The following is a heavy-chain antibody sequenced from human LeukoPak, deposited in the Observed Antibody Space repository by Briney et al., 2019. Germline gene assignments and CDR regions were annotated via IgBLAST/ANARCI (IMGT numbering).Heavy chain of an antibody. Sequence: GGSLRLSCVASGFTFSSYAMSWVRQAPGKGLEWVSAISGSGGSTYYADSVKGRFTISRDNSKNTLYLQMNSLRAEDTAVYYCAKDLDIVVVPAAIHGYFQHWGQGTLVTVSS. J-gene: IGHJ1*01. CDR2: ISGSGGST. V-gene: IGHV3-23*01. CDR1: GFTFSSYA. CDR3: AKDLDIVVVPAAIHGYFQH. D-gene: IGHD2-2*02.